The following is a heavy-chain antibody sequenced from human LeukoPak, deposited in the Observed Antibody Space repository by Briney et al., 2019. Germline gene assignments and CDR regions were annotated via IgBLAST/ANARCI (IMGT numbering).Heavy chain of an antibody. CDR2: IIPIFGTA. D-gene: IGHD5-18*01. V-gene: IGHV1-69*06. Sequence: ASVKVSCKASGGTVSSYAISWVRQAPGQGLEWMGWIIPIFGTANYAQKFQGRVTITADKSTSTAYMELSSLRSEDTAVYYCAGGVDTAMVRNYFDYWGQGTLVTVTS. J-gene: IGHJ4*02. CDR1: GGTVSSYA. CDR3: AGGVDTAMVRNYFDY.